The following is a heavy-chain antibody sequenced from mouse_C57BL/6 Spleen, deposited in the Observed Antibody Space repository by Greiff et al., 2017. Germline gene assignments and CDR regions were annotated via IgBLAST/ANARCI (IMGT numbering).Heavy chain of an antibody. D-gene: IGHD2-3*01. J-gene: IGHJ4*01. V-gene: IGHV14-4*01. CDR2: IDPENGDT. CDR1: GFNIKDDY. CDR3: TSPDGYYYY. Sequence: EVQLQQSGAELVRPGASVKLSCTASGFNIKDDYMHWVKQRPEQGLEWIGWIDPENGDTEYASKFQGKATITADTSSNTAYLQLSSLTSEDTAVYYCTSPDGYYYYWGQGTSVTVSS.